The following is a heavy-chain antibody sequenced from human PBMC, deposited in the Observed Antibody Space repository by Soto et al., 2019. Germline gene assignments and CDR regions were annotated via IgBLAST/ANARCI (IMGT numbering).Heavy chain of an antibody. CDR1: GGTFSSYA. CDR2: IIPIFGTA. D-gene: IGHD5-12*01. CDR3: ARVTVATRWDKCCLGC. J-gene: IGHJ4*02. Sequence: QVQLVQSGDEVKKPGSSVKVSCKASGGTFSSYAISWVRQAPGQGLEWMGGIIPIFGTANYAQKFQGRFTIAVVDSTSTVYMELSSLRSEDMAVYYCARVTVATRWDKCCLGCGGKGTLVTVSS. V-gene: IGHV1-69*01.